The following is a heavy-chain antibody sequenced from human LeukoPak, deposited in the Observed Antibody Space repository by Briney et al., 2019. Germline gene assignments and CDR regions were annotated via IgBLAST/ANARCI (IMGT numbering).Heavy chain of an antibody. V-gene: IGHV4-59*08. D-gene: IGHD4-17*01. Sequence: PETLSLTCTVSGGSLNGYYWGWIRQPPGKGLECIGYIHSSEGTAHNASLKSRLTISLDTSKNQFSLTLSSVTAADTAIYYCARHVYGEGMVVWGKGTTVTVSS. CDR1: GGSLNGYY. CDR3: ARHVYGEGMVV. J-gene: IGHJ6*04. CDR2: IHSSEGT.